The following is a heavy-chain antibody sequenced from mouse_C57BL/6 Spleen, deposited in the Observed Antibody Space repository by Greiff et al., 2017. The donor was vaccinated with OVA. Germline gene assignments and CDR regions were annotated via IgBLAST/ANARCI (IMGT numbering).Heavy chain of an antibody. CDR2: IDPETGGT. J-gene: IGHJ2*01. V-gene: IGHV1-15*01. CDR1: GYTFTDYE. Sequence: VQLQQPGAELVRPGASVTLSCKASGYTFTDYEMHWVKQTPVHGLEWIGAIDPETGGTAYNQKFKGKATLTADKSSSTAYMELRSLTSEDSAIYYCTDYYGSSYEGRYYFDYWGQGTTLTVSS. D-gene: IGHD1-1*01. CDR3: TDYYGSSYEGRYYFDY.